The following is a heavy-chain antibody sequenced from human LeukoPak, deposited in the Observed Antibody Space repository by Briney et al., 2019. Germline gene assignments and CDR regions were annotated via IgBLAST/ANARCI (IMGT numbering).Heavy chain of an antibody. CDR2: ISGSGGST. J-gene: IGHJ1*01. CDR1: GFTFSSYA. Sequence: GGSLRLSCAASGFTFSSYAMSWVRQAPGKGLEWVSAISGSGGSTYYADSVKGRFTISRDNSKNTLYLQMNSLRAEDTAVYYCAKDLTVVTLSTPFQHWGQGTLVTVSS. V-gene: IGHV3-23*01. D-gene: IGHD4-23*01. CDR3: AKDLTVVTLSTPFQH.